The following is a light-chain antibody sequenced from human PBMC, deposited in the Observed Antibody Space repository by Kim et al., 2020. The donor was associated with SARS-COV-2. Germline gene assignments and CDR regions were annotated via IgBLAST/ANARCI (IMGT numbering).Light chain of an antibody. CDR3: QQSYNTPRT. CDR1: ENINTY. Sequence: ASVGDRVTITCRASENINTYLNWYQQKPVKAPKLLIYAASHLQSGVPSRFSGSGSGTDFTLTVSSLQPEDFATYYCQQSYNTPRTFGQGTKVDIK. CDR2: AAS. J-gene: IGKJ1*01. V-gene: IGKV1-39*01.